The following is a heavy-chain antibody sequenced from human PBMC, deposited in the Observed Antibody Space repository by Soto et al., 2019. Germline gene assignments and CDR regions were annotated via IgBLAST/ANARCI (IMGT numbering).Heavy chain of an antibody. CDR1: GGSISSFY. CDR2: IYSGGRN. Sequence: XGTLSLTFTVSGGSISSFYWSWIRQPAGKGLEWIGRIYSGGRNNYNPSLKSRVTMSVDTSKNQFSLRLSSVTAADTAMYYCARGSSRWDYWGQGTLVTVSS. V-gene: IGHV4-4*07. J-gene: IGHJ4*02. CDR3: ARGSSRWDY. D-gene: IGHD6-13*01.